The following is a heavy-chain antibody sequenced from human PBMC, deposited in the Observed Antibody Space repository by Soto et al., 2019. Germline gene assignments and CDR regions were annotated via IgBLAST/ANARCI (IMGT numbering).Heavy chain of an antibody. Sequence: ESGGGVVQPGRSLRLSCAASGFTFSSYAMHWVRQAPGKGLEWVAVISYDGSNKYYADSVKGRFTISRDNSKNTLYLQMNSLRAEDTAVYYCARDYTWRYWGQGTLVTVSS. CDR3: ARDYTWRY. J-gene: IGHJ4*02. CDR1: GFTFSSYA. CDR2: ISYDGSNK. D-gene: IGHD4-4*01. V-gene: IGHV3-30-3*01.